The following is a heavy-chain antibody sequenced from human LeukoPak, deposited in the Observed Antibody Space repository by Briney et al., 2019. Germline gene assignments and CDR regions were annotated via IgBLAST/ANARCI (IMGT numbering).Heavy chain of an antibody. V-gene: IGHV3-23*01. CDR2: IIKTGASP. Sequence: GGTLTLSCAASGFSFSLYAMNWVRQAPGKGLEWGSTIIKTGASPNYADSVRGRSTVTRDSSKNMFYLQMNSLRADDTAIYYCARRGAGSGGLDYWGQGTLVTVSS. CDR1: GFSFSLYA. J-gene: IGHJ4*02. CDR3: ARRGAGSGGLDY. D-gene: IGHD6-19*01.